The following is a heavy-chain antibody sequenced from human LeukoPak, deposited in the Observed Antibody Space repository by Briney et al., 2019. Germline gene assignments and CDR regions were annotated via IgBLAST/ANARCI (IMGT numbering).Heavy chain of an antibody. Sequence: PGRSLRLSCTASGFTFGDYAMSWFRQAPGKGLEWVGFIRSKAYGGTTEYAASVKGRFTISRDDSKSIAYLQMNSLKTEDTAVYYCTRLVRYFDWSYYFDYWGQGTLVTVSS. CDR2: IRSKAYGGTT. V-gene: IGHV3-49*03. CDR1: GFTFGDYA. CDR3: TRLVRYFDWSYYFDY. D-gene: IGHD3-9*01. J-gene: IGHJ4*02.